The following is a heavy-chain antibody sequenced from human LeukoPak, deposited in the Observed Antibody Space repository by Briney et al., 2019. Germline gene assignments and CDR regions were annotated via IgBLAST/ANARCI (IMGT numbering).Heavy chain of an antibody. J-gene: IGHJ5*02. CDR3: ATAYSGSTNWFDP. CDR2: FDPEDGET. D-gene: IGHD1-26*01. Sequence: ASVKVSCKASGYTFTSYYMHWVRQAPGKGLEWMGGFDPEDGETIYAQKFQGRVTMTEDTSTDTAYMELSSLRSEDTAVYYCATAYSGSTNWFDPWGQGTLVTVSS. CDR1: GYTFTSYY. V-gene: IGHV1-24*01.